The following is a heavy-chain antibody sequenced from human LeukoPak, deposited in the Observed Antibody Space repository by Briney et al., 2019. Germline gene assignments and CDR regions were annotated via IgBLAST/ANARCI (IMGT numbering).Heavy chain of an antibody. CDR3: ARSSGHSYYYYMDV. V-gene: IGHV1-3*01. CDR1: GYTFTSYA. J-gene: IGHJ6*03. CDR2: INAGNGNI. D-gene: IGHD3-3*01. Sequence: GASVKVSCKASGYTFTSYAMHWVRQAPGQRLEWMGWINAGNGNIKYSQKFQGRVTITADESTSTAYMELSSLRSEDTAVYYCARSSGHSYYYYMDVWGKGTTVTVSS.